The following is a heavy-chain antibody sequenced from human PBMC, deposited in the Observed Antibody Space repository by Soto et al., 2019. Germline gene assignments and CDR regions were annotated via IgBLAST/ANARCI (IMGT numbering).Heavy chain of an antibody. CDR3: ARDKEQQLVPGGWFDP. J-gene: IGHJ5*02. CDR2: ISYDGSNK. CDR1: GFTFSIYA. D-gene: IGHD6-13*01. V-gene: IGHV3-30-3*01. Sequence: SLRLSCAAPGFTFSIYAMDWVRETPGKGLEWVAVISYDGSNKYYADSVKGRFTISRDNSKNTLYLQMNSLRAEDTAVYYCARDKEQQLVPGGWFDPWGQGTLVTVSS.